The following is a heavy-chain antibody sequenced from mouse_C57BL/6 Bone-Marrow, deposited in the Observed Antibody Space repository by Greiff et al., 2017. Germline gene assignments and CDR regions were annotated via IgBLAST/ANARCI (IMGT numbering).Heavy chain of an antibody. CDR2: INPNYGTT. D-gene: IGHD2-4*01. CDR1: GYSFTDYN. Sequence: VQLQQSGPELVKPGASVKISCKASGYSFTDYNMNWVKQSHGQGLEWIGVINPNYGTTSYNQKFKGKATLTVDQSSSTAYMQLNSLTSEDSAVYYCARGYDYDYAMDYWGQGTSVTVSS. V-gene: IGHV1-39*01. CDR3: ARGYDYDYAMDY. J-gene: IGHJ4*01.